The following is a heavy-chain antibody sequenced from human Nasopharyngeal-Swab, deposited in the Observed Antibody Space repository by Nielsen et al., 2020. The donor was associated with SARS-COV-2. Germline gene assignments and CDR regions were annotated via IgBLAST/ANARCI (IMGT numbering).Heavy chain of an antibody. CDR3: ARGAGGSYLVDRLRNWYFDL. Sequence: SETLSLTCAVYGGSFSGYYWSWIRQPPGKGLEWIGEINHSGSTNYNPSLKSRVTISVDTSKNQFSLKLSSVTAADTAVYYCARGAGGSYLVDRLRNWYFDLWGRGTLVTVSS. D-gene: IGHD1-26*01. CDR2: INHSGST. J-gene: IGHJ2*01. V-gene: IGHV4-34*01. CDR1: GGSFSGYY.